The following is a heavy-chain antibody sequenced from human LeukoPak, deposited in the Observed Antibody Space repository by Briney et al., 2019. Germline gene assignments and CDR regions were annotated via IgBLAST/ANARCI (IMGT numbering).Heavy chain of an antibody. J-gene: IGHJ6*02. CDR2: ISAYNGNT. D-gene: IGHD2-2*01. CDR3: ARDIVVVPAAMPYYYGMDV. V-gene: IGHV1-18*01. Sequence: GSSVKFSCKASGGTFSSYAISWVRQAPGQGLEWMGWISAYNGNTNYAQKLQGRVTMTTDTSTSTAYMELRSLRSDDTAVYYCARDIVVVPAAMPYYYGMDVWGQGTTVTVSS. CDR1: GGTFSSYA.